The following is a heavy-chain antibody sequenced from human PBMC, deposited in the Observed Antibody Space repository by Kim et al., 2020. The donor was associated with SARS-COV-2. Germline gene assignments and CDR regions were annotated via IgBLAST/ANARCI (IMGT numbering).Heavy chain of an antibody. V-gene: IGHV4-59*01. CDR2: IYYSGST. J-gene: IGHJ5*02. CDR1: GGSISSYY. D-gene: IGHD2-15*01. Sequence: SETLSLTCTVSGGSISSYYWSWIRQPPGKGLEWIGYIYYSGSTNYNPSLKSRVTISVDTSKNQFSLKLSSVTAADTAVYYCARDSWPFDLGYCSGGSCSDPSLDWFDPWGQGTRVTVSS. CDR3: ARDSWPFDLGYCSGGSCSDPSLDWFDP.